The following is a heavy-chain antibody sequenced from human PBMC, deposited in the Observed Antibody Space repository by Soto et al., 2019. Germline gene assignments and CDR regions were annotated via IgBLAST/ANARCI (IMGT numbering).Heavy chain of an antibody. CDR1: GGSISNSSYL. Sequence: SETLSLTCSVSGGSISNSSYLWGWVRQPPGKGLQWIGSVSHIGSTNYNPSLKSRLTISVGTSKTQSSLRLDSVTAADTAVYYCSRIAVSGPRTGFDYWGQGILVTVPQ. D-gene: IGHD6-19*01. V-gene: IGHV4-39*01. J-gene: IGHJ4*02. CDR2: VSHIGST. CDR3: SRIAVSGPRTGFDY.